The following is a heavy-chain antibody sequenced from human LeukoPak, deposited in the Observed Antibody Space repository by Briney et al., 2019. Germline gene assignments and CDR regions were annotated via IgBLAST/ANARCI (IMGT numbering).Heavy chain of an antibody. J-gene: IGHJ6*03. D-gene: IGHD3-3*01. Sequence: GGSLRLSCAASGFTFSSYEMSWVRQAPGKGLEWVSYISSSGSTIYYADSVKGRFTISRDNAKNSLYLQMNSLRAEDTAVYYCARDEGRWYYDFWSGYPNPDYYYYMDVWGKGTTVTVSS. CDR1: GFTFSSYE. V-gene: IGHV3-48*03. CDR2: ISSSGSTI. CDR3: ARDEGRWYYDFWSGYPNPDYYYYMDV.